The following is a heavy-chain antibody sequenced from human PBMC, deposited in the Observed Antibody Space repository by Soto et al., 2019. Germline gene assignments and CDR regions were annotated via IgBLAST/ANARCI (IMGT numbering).Heavy chain of an antibody. J-gene: IGHJ6*04. V-gene: IGHV5-51*01. Sequence: PGESLKISCKGSGYTFTSYWIGWVRQTPGRGLEWMGIIYPSDSDTRYSPSFQGQVSISADKSISTAYLQWSSLKASDTATYYCARHRGAMEYNMDVWGKGTTVTVSS. D-gene: IGHD1-1*01. CDR3: ARHRGAMEYNMDV. CDR2: IYPSDSDT. CDR1: GYTFTSYW.